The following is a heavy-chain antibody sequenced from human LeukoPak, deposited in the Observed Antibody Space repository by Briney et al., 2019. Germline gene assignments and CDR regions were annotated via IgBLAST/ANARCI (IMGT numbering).Heavy chain of an antibody. CDR1: GYRFTNYW. V-gene: IGHV5-51*01. CDR2: IYPGDSDP. J-gene: IGHJ4*02. CDR3: ARSLGSGWAIDY. D-gene: IGHD6-19*01. Sequence: GESLKISCKASGYRFTNYWIGWVRQMPGKGLEWMGIIYPGDSDPRYSPSFQGQVTISADKSISTAYLQWISLKASDTAIYYCARSLGSGWAIDYWGQGTLVTVSS.